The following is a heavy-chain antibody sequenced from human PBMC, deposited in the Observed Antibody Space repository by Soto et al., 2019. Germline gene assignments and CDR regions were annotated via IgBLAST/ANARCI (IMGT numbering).Heavy chain of an antibody. V-gene: IGHV4-39*01. CDR1: GGSISSSSYY. CDR3: ASLYPSSGGHRGYIDY. CDR2: ISRSGST. Sequence: QLQLQGSGPGLVKPSETLSLTCTVSGGSISSSSYYWGWIRQPPGKGLEWIGSISRSGSTYYNPSLRSRVTISVDTSKNQFSLRLTSVTAADTAVDYCASLYPSSGGHRGYIDYWGQETLVTVSS. D-gene: IGHD3-16*01. J-gene: IGHJ4*02.